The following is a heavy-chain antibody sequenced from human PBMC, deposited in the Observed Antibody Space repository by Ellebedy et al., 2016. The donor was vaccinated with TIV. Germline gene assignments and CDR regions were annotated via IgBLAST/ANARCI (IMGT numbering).Heavy chain of an antibody. CDR2: INTGGGT. V-gene: IGHV3-53*01. D-gene: IGHD5-12*01. CDR3: ARGRGYILDN. CDR1: GFTVNGNY. Sequence: GESLKISXAASGFTVNGNYMSWVRQAPGKGLEWVSIINTGGGTYYADSVKGRFTISRDNSKNTVYLQMNSLRAEDTAVYYCARGRGYILDNWGQGTLVTVSS. J-gene: IGHJ4*02.